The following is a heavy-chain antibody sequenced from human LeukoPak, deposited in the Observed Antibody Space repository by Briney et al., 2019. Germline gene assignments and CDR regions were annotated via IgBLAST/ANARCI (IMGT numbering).Heavy chain of an antibody. V-gene: IGHV3-33*01. Sequence: PGRSLRLSCAASGFTFSSYGMQWVRQAPGKGLEWVAVIWYDGSYKYHADSVKGRFTISRDNSRNTLYLQMDSLSVEDTAVYYCARWGSSSLDYWGQGTLVTVSS. CDR2: IWYDGSYK. D-gene: IGHD6-6*01. J-gene: IGHJ4*02. CDR1: GFTFSSYG. CDR3: ARWGSSSLDY.